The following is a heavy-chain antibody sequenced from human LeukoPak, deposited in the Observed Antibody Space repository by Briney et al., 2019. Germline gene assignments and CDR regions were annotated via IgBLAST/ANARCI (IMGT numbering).Heavy chain of an antibody. Sequence: GGSLRLSCAASEFTFSDYYMSWIRQAPGKGLEWISYISSSGSVTYYADSVKGRFTISRDNAQNSLYLQMNSLRVEDTAVYYCARDGSRYCSSTSCTSGYYYYNMDVWGKGTTVTVSS. CDR2: ISSSGSVT. J-gene: IGHJ6*03. CDR1: EFTFSDYY. V-gene: IGHV3-11*04. D-gene: IGHD2-2*01. CDR3: ARDGSRYCSSTSCTSGYYYYNMDV.